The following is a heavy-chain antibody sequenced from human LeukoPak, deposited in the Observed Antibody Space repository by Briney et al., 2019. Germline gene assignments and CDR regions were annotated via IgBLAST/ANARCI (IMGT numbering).Heavy chain of an antibody. V-gene: IGHV4-34*01. CDR2: IKHSGST. CDR1: GGSFSGHY. D-gene: IGHD2-15*01. CDR3: ATGGSAGLISAFDI. J-gene: IGHJ3*02. Sequence: SETLSLTCAVYGGSFSGHYWSWIRQPPGKGLEWIGEIKHSGSTNYNPSLKSRVNISVDTSKNQFSLKLSSVTAADTAVYYCATGGSAGLISAFDIWGQGTMVTVSS.